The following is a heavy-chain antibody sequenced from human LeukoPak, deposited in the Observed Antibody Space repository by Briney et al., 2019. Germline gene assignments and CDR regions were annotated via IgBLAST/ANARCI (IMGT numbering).Heavy chain of an antibody. J-gene: IGHJ4*02. CDR3: ARVSEQQLVDY. Sequence: PSETLSLTCTVSGGSISSSSYYWGWIRQPPGKGLEWIGSIYYSGSTYYNPSLKSRVTISVDTSKNQFSLKLSSVTAADTAVYYCARVSEQQLVDYWGQGTLVTVSS. V-gene: IGHV4-39*07. CDR2: IYYSGST. CDR1: GGSISSSSYY. D-gene: IGHD6-13*01.